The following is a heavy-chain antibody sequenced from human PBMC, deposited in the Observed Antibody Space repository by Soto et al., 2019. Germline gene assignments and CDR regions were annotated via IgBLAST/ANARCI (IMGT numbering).Heavy chain of an antibody. V-gene: IGHV3-23*01. CDR3: AKDTYLDYSDSSGYYPWYYYGLDV. Sequence: PGRSLRLSCAASGFTFSSYAMSWFRQATGKGLEWVSAISGSGDSTYYADSVKGRFAISRDNSKNTLYLQMNSLRAEDTAVYYCAKDTYLDYSDSSGYYPWYYYGLDVWRQGTTVTVS. CDR2: ISGSGDST. CDR1: GFTFSSYA. D-gene: IGHD3-22*01. J-gene: IGHJ6*02.